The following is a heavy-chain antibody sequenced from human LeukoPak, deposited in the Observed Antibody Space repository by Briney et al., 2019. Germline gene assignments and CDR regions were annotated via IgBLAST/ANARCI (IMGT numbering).Heavy chain of an antibody. J-gene: IGHJ4*02. Sequence: SETLSLTCTVSGDSISSGDYYWGWIRQPPGKGLEWIEYIYHSGSTYYNPSLKSRVTMSVDRSKNQFSLNLNSVTAADTAAYFCARVRGAAADQGPIDYWGQGTLVTVSS. CDR3: ARVRGAAADQGPIDY. CDR2: IYHSGST. D-gene: IGHD6-13*01. CDR1: GDSISSGDYY. V-gene: IGHV4-30-2*01.